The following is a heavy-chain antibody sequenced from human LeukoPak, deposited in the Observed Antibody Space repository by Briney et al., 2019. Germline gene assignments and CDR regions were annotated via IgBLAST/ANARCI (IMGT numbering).Heavy chain of an antibody. CDR1: GFTFSTSF. V-gene: IGHV3-21*01. CDR2: ISSTSTYI. Sequence: GGSVRLSCAASGFTFSTSFMNWVRQAPGKGLEWVSSISSTSTYIDYADSVQGRFTISRDNAKNSLYLQMISLRAEDTAVYYCASRLKNSYGSNYWGQGTLVTVSS. J-gene: IGHJ4*02. CDR3: ASRLKNSYGSNY. D-gene: IGHD5-18*01.